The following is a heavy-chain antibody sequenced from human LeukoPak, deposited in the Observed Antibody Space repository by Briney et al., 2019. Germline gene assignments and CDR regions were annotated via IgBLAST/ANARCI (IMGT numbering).Heavy chain of an antibody. Sequence: PGGSLRLSCAAFGFTVSSHYMIWVRQAPGKGLEWGSFIYSGGSTFYADSVEGRFTISRDNSNNTLYLQMNSLRAEDTAMYYCAREYYDNSGGEDAFDIWGPGTMVTVSS. CDR2: IYSGGST. J-gene: IGHJ3*02. CDR1: GFTVSSHY. V-gene: IGHV3-53*01. CDR3: AREYYDNSGGEDAFDI. D-gene: IGHD3-22*01.